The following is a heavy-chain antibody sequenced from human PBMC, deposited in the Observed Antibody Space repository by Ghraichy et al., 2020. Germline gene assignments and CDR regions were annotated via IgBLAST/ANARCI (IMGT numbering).Heavy chain of an antibody. J-gene: IGHJ5*02. CDR3: ARDPRVGDGGFDP. Sequence: SVKVSCKASGGTFSSYAISWVRQAPGQGLEWMGRIIPILGIANYAQKFQGRVTITADKSTSTAYMELGSLRSEDTAVYYWARDPRVGDGGFDPWGQGTLVTVSS. V-gene: IGHV1-69*04. CDR1: GGTFSSYA. CDR2: IIPILGIA. D-gene: IGHD3-16*01.